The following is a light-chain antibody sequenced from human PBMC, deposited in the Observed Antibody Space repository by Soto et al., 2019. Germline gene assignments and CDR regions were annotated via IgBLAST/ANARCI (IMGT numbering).Light chain of an antibody. J-gene: IGKJ2*03. CDR2: GAS. Sequence: PGERATLSCRASQSLYSDLAWYQQKPGQTPRLVLYGASKRATGIPARFSGSGSGTHFTLTISSLQSEDFGVYYCQHYNNWPPYSFGQGTKVDIK. CDR1: QSLYSD. CDR3: QHYNNWPPYS. V-gene: IGKV3-15*01.